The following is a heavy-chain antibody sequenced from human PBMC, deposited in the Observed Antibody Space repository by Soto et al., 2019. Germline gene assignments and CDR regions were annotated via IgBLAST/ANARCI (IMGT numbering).Heavy chain of an antibody. D-gene: IGHD6-6*01. Sequence: QVQLVESGGGLVKPGGSLRLSCAASGFTFSDYYMSWIRQAPGKGLEWVSYISSSSSYTNYADSVKGRFTISRDNAKNSLYLQMNSLRAEDTAVYYCARDKLGSSSDYYYYYGRDVWGQGTTVTVSS. V-gene: IGHV3-11*06. CDR1: GFTFSDYY. J-gene: IGHJ6*02. CDR2: ISSSSSYT. CDR3: ARDKLGSSSDYYYYYGRDV.